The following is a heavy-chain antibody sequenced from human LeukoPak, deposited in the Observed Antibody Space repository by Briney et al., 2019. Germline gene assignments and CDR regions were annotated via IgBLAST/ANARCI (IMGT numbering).Heavy chain of an antibody. CDR2: INHSGGT. CDR3: ARADGYCSSTSCYYYYGMDV. V-gene: IGHV4-34*01. J-gene: IGHJ6*02. D-gene: IGHD2-2*01. Sequence: SETLSLTCAVYGGSFSGYYWSWIRQPPGKGLEWIGEINHSGGTNYNPSLKSRVTISVDTSKNQFSLKLSSVTAADTAVYYCARADGYCSSTSCYYYYGMDVWGQGTTVTVSS. CDR1: GGSFSGYY.